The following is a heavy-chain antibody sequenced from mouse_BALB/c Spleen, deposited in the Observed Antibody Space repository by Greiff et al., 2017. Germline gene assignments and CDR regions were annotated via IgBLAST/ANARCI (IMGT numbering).Heavy chain of an antibody. CDR1: GFSFSSYA. D-gene: IGHD2-1*01. V-gene: IGHV5-6-5*01. CDR2: ISSGGST. Sequence: EVQRVESGGGLVAPGGSLSLSCAASGFSFSSYAMSWVRQTPEKRLEWVAFISSGGSTYYPDSVKGRFTISRDNARNILYLQMSSLRSEDTAMYYCARKMGGNYSWLAYWGQGTLVTVSA. CDR3: ARKMGGNYSWLAY. J-gene: IGHJ3*01.